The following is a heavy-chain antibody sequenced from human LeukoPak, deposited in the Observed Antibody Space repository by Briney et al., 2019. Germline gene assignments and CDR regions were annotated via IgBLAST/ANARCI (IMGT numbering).Heavy chain of an antibody. D-gene: IGHD3-22*01. Sequence: PSQTLSLTCAVSGGSISSGGYSWSWIRQPPGKGLEWIGYIYHSGSTYYNPSLKSRVTISVDRSKNQFSLKLSSVTAADTAVYYCARDQRYYDSSGYYYPIQHWGQGTLVTVS. J-gene: IGHJ1*01. CDR1: GGSISSGGYS. CDR3: ARDQRYYDSSGYYYPIQH. CDR2: IYHSGST. V-gene: IGHV4-30-2*01.